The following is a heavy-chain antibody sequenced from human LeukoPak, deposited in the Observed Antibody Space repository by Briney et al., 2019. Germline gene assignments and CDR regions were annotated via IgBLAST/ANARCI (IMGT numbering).Heavy chain of an antibody. CDR1: GGSFSGYY. CDR3: ARHSDIYSSGYRDAFDI. V-gene: IGHV4-34*01. CDR2: INHSGST. Sequence: SETLSLTCAVYGGSFSGYYWSWIRQPPGKGLEWIGEINHSGSTNYNPSLKSRVTISVDTSKNQFSLKLSSVTAADTAVYYCARHSDIYSSGYRDAFDIWGQGTMVTVSS. D-gene: IGHD3-22*01. J-gene: IGHJ3*02.